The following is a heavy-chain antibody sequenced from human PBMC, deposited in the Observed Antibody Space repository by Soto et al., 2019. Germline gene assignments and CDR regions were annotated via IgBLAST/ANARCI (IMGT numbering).Heavy chain of an antibody. J-gene: IGHJ4*02. CDR1: GFTFSSYS. V-gene: IGHV3-21*01. CDR2: ISSSSSYI. CDR3: AREVVITTSGYFDY. Sequence: GSLRLSCAASGFTFSSYSMNWVRQAPGKGLEWVSSISSSSSYIYYADSVKGRFTISRDNAKNSLYLQMNSLRAEDTAVYYCAREVVITTSGYFDYWGQGTLVTVSS. D-gene: IGHD3-22*01.